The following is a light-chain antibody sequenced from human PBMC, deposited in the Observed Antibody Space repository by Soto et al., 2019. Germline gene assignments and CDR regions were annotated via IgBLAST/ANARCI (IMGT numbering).Light chain of an antibody. CDR3: QYRTA. Sequence: EIVLTQSPATLSLAPGERVTLSCRASQNINYLAWYQHKPGQPPRLLIDDVSSRATGIPARFSGSGSGTDFTLTISSLEPEDFAVYYCQYRTAFGQGTRLEMK. J-gene: IGKJ5*01. CDR2: DVS. V-gene: IGKV3-11*01. CDR1: QNINY.